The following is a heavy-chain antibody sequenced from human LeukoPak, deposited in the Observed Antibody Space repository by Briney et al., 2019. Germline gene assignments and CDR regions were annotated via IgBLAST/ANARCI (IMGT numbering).Heavy chain of an antibody. J-gene: IGHJ5*02. Sequence: QTGGSLRLSCAASGFTFSSYAMSWVRQAPGKGLEWVSAISGSGGSTYYADSVKGRFTISRDNSKNTLYLQMNSLRAEDTAVYYCAEGGSSWYRWFDPWGQGTLVTVSS. CDR2: ISGSGGST. D-gene: IGHD6-13*01. CDR1: GFTFSSYA. CDR3: AEGGSSWYRWFDP. V-gene: IGHV3-23*01.